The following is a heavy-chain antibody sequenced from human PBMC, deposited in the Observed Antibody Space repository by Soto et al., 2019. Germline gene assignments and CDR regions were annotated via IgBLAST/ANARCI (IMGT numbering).Heavy chain of an antibody. CDR2: IWYDGSNK. Sequence: QVQLVESGGGVVQPGRSLRLSCAASGFTFSSYGMHWVRQAPGKGLEWVADIWYDGSNKYYADSVKGRFTISRDNSKNTLFLHMNSVRAEDTAVYYCAIDRRISNIAARNTIDFWGQGTLVTVSS. CDR1: GFTFSSYG. CDR3: AIDRRISNIAARNTIDF. V-gene: IGHV3-33*01. J-gene: IGHJ4*02. D-gene: IGHD6-6*01.